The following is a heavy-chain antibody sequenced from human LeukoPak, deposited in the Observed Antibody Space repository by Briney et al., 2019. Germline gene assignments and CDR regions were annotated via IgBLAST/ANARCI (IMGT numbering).Heavy chain of an antibody. J-gene: IGHJ4*02. V-gene: IGHV3-23*01. CDR1: GFTFSSYA. CDR3: AKGSGDYTLIGY. D-gene: IGHD4-17*01. CDR2: ISGSGGST. Sequence: PGGSLRLFCAASGFTFSSYAMSWVRQAPGKGLEWVSAISGSGGSTYYADSVKGRFTISRDNSKNTLYLQMNSPRAEDTAVYYCAKGSGDYTLIGYWGQGTLVTVSS.